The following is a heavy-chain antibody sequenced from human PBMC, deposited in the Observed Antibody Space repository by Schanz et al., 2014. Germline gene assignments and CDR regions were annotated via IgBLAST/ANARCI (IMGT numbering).Heavy chain of an antibody. V-gene: IGHV3-23*04. CDR1: GFAVDNYY. Sequence: EVQLVASGGGLVQPGGSLRLSCAASGFAVDNYYMSCVRQAPGRGLEWVSALSEGGGGTHYADSVRGRFTISSDSSKNTLSLQMSSLRADDTAVYYCAKAADWPVTRFDPWGQGTLVTVSS. CDR2: LSEGGGGT. D-gene: IGHD3-9*01. J-gene: IGHJ5*02. CDR3: AKAADWPVTRFDP.